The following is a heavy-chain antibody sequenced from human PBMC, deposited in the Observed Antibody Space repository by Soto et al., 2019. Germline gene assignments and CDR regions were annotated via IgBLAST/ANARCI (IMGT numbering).Heavy chain of an antibody. D-gene: IGHD6-19*01. J-gene: IGHJ4*02. CDR1: GGSISSYY. Sequence: SETLSLTCTVAGGSISSYYWSWIRQHPGKGLEWIGYIYYSGSTNYNPSLKSRVTISVDTSKNQFSLKLSSVTAAGTAVYYCARQRYNSSGWYLTHFDYWGQGTLVTVSS. CDR2: IYYSGST. V-gene: IGHV4-59*08. CDR3: ARQRYNSSGWYLTHFDY.